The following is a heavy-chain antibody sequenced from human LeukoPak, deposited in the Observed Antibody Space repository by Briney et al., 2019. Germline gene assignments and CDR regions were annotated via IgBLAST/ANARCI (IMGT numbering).Heavy chain of an antibody. Sequence: PGGSLRLSCAVSGFTFSSYWMTWVRQAPGKGLEWVANIKEDGSEKNYMDSVKGRFTISRDNAKNSLDLQMNSLRVEDTGIYYCARGGWLDDWGQGTLVTVSS. CDR1: GFTFSSYW. V-gene: IGHV3-7*01. CDR3: ARGGWLDD. CDR2: IKEDGSEK. J-gene: IGHJ4*02. D-gene: IGHD2-15*01.